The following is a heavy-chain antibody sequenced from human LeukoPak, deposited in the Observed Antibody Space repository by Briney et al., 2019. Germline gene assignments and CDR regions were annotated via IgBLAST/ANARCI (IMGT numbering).Heavy chain of an antibody. J-gene: IGHJ6*03. CDR2: ISSSSSYI. CDR1: GFTFSSYS. D-gene: IGHD3/OR15-3a*01. V-gene: IGHV3-21*01. Sequence: GGSLRLSCAASGFTFSSYSMNWVRQAPGKGLEWVSSISSSSSYIYYADSVKGRFTISRDNAKNSLYLQMNSLRAEDTAVYYCAREGYDFWSGANYYYMDVWGKGTTVTVSS. CDR3: AREGYDFWSGANYYYMDV.